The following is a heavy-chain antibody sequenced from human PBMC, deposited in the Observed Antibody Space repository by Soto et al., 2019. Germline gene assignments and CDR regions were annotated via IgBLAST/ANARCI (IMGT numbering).Heavy chain of an antibody. CDR3: ARDRVTAMVTLIFDY. V-gene: IGHV1-2*04. D-gene: IGHD5-18*01. Sequence: ASVKVSCKASGYTFTGYYMHWVRQAPGQGLEWMGWINPNSGGTNYAQKFQGWVTMTRDTSISTAYVELSRLRSDDTAVYYCARDRVTAMVTLIFDYWGQGTLVTVSS. CDR1: GYTFTGYY. J-gene: IGHJ4*02. CDR2: INPNSGGT.